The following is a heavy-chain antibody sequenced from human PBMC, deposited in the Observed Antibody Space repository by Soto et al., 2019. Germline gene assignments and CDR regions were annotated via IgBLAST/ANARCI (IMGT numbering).Heavy chain of an antibody. CDR2: INTDGSST. CDR3: AKDQGSSWYEIDY. V-gene: IGHV3-74*01. CDR1: GFSFSSYW. D-gene: IGHD6-13*01. Sequence: GGSLRLSCADSGFSFSSYWMHWVRQGPGKGLVWVSRINTDGSSTNYADSVNGRFTISRDNSKNTLYLQMNSLRAEDTAVYYCAKDQGSSWYEIDYWGQGTLVTVS. J-gene: IGHJ4*02.